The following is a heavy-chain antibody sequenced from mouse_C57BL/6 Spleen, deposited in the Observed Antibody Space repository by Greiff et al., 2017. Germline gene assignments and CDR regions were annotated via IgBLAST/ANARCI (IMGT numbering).Heavy chain of an antibody. CDR3: ARHGTVVATWGYYAMDY. CDR1: GYTFTEYT. D-gene: IGHD1-1*01. CDR2: FYPGSGSI. V-gene: IGHV1-62-2*01. Sequence: LVESGAELVKPGASVKLSCKASGYTFTEYTIHWVKQRSGQGLEWIGWFYPGSGSIKYNEKFKDKATLTADKSSSTVYMELSRLTSEDSAVYFCARHGTVVATWGYYAMDYWGQGTSVTVSS. J-gene: IGHJ4*01.